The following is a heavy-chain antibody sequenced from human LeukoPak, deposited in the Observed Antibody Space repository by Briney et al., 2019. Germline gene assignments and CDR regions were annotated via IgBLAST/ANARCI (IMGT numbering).Heavy chain of an antibody. CDR3: ARVVVAAPDY. J-gene: IGHJ4*02. Sequence: PSETLSLTCTVSGYSISSGYYWGWIRQPPGKGLEGIGSIYHSGSTYYNPSLKSRVTISVDTSKNQFSLKLSSVTAADTAVYYCARVVVAAPDYWGQGTLVTVSS. CDR2: IYHSGST. V-gene: IGHV4-38-2*02. CDR1: GYSISSGYY. D-gene: IGHD6-6*01.